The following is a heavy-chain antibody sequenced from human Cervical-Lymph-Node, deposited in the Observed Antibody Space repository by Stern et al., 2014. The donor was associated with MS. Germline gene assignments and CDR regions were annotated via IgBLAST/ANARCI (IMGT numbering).Heavy chain of an antibody. J-gene: IGHJ5*02. CDR1: GYKFSNYL. D-gene: IGHD3-9*01. CDR2: IYPGDSDT. Sequence: EVQLVESGAEVKKPGESLKISCKGSGYKFSNYLIAWVRQMPGRGLEWMGTIYPGDSDTRYSPSFQGHVTISADKSISTAFLQWGSLRASDTALYYCARRGLRYSWYFDPWGQGTLVTVSS. V-gene: IGHV5-51*03. CDR3: ARRGLRYSWYFDP.